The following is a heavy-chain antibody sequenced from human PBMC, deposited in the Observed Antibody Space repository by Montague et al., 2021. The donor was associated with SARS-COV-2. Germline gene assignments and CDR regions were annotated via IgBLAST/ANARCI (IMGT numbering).Heavy chain of an antibody. CDR2: ISSSSSII. CDR3: ARGRITMIVVVRHNAFDI. D-gene: IGHD3-22*01. J-gene: IGHJ3*02. Sequence: SLRLSCAASGFTFSGYEMNWVRQAPGKGPEWVSYISSSSSIIYYADSVKGRFTISRDNAKNSLYLQMNSLRAEDTAVYYCARGRITMIVVVRHNAFDIWGQGTMVTVSS. CDR1: GFTFSGYE. V-gene: IGHV3-48*03.